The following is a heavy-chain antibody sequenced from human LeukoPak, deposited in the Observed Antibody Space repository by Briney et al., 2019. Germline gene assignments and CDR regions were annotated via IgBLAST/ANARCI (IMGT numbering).Heavy chain of an antibody. CDR2: IRSKAYGGTT. CDR3: TRGYSSGWDPSPGY. CDR1: GFTFGDYA. D-gene: IGHD6-19*01. V-gene: IGHV3-49*03. Sequence: GGSLRLSCTASGFTFGDYAMSWFRQAPGKGLEWVGFIRSKAYGGTTEYAASVKGRFTISRDDSKSIAYLQMNSLKTEDTAVYYCTRGYSSGWDPSPGYWGQGTLVTVSS. J-gene: IGHJ4*02.